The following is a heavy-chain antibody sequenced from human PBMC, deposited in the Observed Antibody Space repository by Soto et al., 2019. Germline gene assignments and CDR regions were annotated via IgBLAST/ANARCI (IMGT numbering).Heavy chain of an antibody. CDR2: ISYDGYLK. J-gene: IGHJ3*02. Sequence: GGSLRLSCAASGFTFSTYGMQWVRQAPGKGLEWVAVISYDGYLKYYVDAVKDRFTVARDNSKNTLFLKMNSLRAEDTAVYYCAKDRMDHNSVWDPFDIWGQGTMVTVSS. CDR3: AKDRMDHNSVWDPFDI. V-gene: IGHV3-30*18. CDR1: GFTFSTYG. D-gene: IGHD1-20*01.